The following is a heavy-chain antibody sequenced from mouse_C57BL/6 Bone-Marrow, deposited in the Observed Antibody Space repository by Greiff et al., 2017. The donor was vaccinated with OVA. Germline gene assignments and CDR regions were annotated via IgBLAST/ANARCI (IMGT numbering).Heavy chain of an antibody. CDR1: GYTFTDYY. Sequence: VQLQQSGPELVKPGASVKISCKASGYTFTDYYMNWVKQSHGKSLEWIGDINPNNGGTSYNQKFKGKATLTVDKSSSTAYMELRSLTSEDSAVYYCARCSLGYFDYWGQGTTLTVSS. V-gene: IGHV1-26*01. CDR3: ARCSLGYFDY. J-gene: IGHJ2*01. D-gene: IGHD3-3*01. CDR2: INPNNGGT.